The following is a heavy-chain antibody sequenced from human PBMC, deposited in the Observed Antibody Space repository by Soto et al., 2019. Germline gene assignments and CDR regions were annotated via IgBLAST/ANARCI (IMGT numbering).Heavy chain of an antibody. CDR1: GYSFTSHW. V-gene: IGHV5-10-1*01. CDR3: ARRLSGPKEEYNAYYFYGLVV. CDR2: IDPSDSYT. Sequence: GESLKISCQGSGYSFTSHWITWVRQTPGKGLEWMGRIDPSDSYTNYSPSFQGRVTISADRSISTAFLQWSSLEASDTAIYYCARRLSGPKEEYNAYYFYGLVVSGPAPTVTV. D-gene: IGHD1-1*01. J-gene: IGHJ6*02.